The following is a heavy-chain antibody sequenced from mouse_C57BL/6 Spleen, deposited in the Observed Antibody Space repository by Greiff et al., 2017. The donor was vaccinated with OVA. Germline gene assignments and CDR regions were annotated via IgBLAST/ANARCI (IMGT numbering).Heavy chain of an antibody. CDR2: IDPETGGT. V-gene: IGHV1-15*01. D-gene: IGHD1-1*01. J-gene: IGHJ4*01. CDR3: TRKDSITTVPYYYAMDY. Sequence: QVQLKESGAELVRPGASVTLSCKASGYTFTDYEMHWVKQTPVHGLEWIGAIDPETGGTAYNQKFKGKAILTADKSSSTAYMELRSLTSEDSAVYYCTRKDSITTVPYYYAMDYWGQGTSVTVSS. CDR1: GYTFTDYE.